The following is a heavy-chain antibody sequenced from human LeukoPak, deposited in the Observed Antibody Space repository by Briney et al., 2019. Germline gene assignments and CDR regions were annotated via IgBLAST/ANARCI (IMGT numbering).Heavy chain of an antibody. Sequence: GGSLRLSCAASGFTFSNYGMHWVRQAPGKGLEWVAVLSYDGNDKSYADSVKGRFTISRDNSKNTLYLQLNSLRAEDTAVYYCARHPGYWGQGTLVTVSS. V-gene: IGHV3-30*03. CDR1: GFTFSNYG. CDR2: LSYDGNDK. CDR3: ARHPGY. J-gene: IGHJ4*02.